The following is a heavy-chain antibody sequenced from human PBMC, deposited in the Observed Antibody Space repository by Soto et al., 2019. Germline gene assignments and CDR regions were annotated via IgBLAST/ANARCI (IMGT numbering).Heavy chain of an antibody. CDR3: AKDGGDIAVLPAIYGLDL. D-gene: IGHD2-2*01. J-gene: IGHJ6*02. V-gene: IGHV3-23*01. Sequence: GGSLRLSCAASGFTFSDYGMSWVRLAPGKGLEWVSGFTGLGGSTYYADSVRGRFNISRDNSNNTLYLEMNNLRAEDTAIYYCAKDGGDIAVLPAIYGLDLWGQGTTVTVSS. CDR2: FTGLGGST. CDR1: GFTFSDYG.